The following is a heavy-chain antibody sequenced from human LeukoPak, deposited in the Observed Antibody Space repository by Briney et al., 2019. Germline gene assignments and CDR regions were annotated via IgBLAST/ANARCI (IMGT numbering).Heavy chain of an antibody. V-gene: IGHV4-59*01. J-gene: IGHJ4*02. D-gene: IGHD2-21*02. Sequence: SETLSLTCTVSGGSISSYYWSWIRQPPGKGLEWIGYIYYSGSTNYNPSLKSRVTISVDTSKNQFSLKLSSVTAADTAVYYCARGPAYCGGDCQPLDYWGQGTLVTVSS. CDR3: ARGPAYCGGDCQPLDY. CDR1: GGSISSYY. CDR2: IYYSGST.